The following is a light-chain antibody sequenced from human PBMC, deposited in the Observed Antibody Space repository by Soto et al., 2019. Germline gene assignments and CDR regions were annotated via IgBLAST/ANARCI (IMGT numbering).Light chain of an antibody. Sequence: EIVLAQSPGTLSLSPGERATLSCRASQSVSSAYLAWYQQIPGQAPRLLIYGASSRATGIPERFSGSGSGTDFTLTISRLEPEDFAVYYCQQFDSSVTFGQGTKVEIK. CDR1: QSVSSAY. CDR2: GAS. J-gene: IGKJ1*01. CDR3: QQFDSSVT. V-gene: IGKV3-20*01.